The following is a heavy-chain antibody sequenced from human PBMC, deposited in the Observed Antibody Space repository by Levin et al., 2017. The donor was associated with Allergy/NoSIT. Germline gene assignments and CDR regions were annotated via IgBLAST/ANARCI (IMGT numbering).Heavy chain of an antibody. CDR2: ITLDAVHT. CDR3: VKAPLGRCSGARCYYFDF. J-gene: IGHJ4*02. Sequence: TGGSLRLSCEASGFTFSSYAMNWVRQAPGKRLQWVSSITLDAVHTYYADSVRGRFTTSRDNSKNTVYLQMNSLRVDDTAVYYCVKAPLGRCSGARCYYFDFWGQGTLVTVSS. CDR1: GFTFSSYA. V-gene: IGHV3-23*01. D-gene: IGHD2-15*01.